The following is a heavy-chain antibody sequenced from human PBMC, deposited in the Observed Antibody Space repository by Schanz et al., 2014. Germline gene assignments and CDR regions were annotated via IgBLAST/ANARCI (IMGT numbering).Heavy chain of an antibody. D-gene: IGHD3-16*01. V-gene: IGHV3-30*04. J-gene: IGHJ4*02. Sequence: QVQLVESGGGVVQPGRSLRLSCAASGFTFSTCAMHWVRQAPGKGLEWVAFISYDGNEKHYPDSVKGRFTISRDSARNSLYLQMSSLRAEDTAVYYCARGTPFLCDYWGQGTLVTVSS. CDR1: GFTFSTCA. CDR3: ARGTPFLCDY. CDR2: ISYDGNEK.